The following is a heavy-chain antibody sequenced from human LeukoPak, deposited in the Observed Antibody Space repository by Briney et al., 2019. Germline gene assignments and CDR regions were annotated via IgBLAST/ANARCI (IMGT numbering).Heavy chain of an antibody. V-gene: IGHV3-23*01. D-gene: IGHD3-10*01. CDR3: AKDRYEYYYGSGSYLSGP. CDR2: ISGSGGST. Sequence: QSGGSLRLSCAASGFTFNTYAMSWVRQAPGRGLEWVSAISGSGGSTYYPDSVKGRFTISRDNSKNTLYLQMNSLRVEDTAVYYCAKDRYEYYYGSGSYLSGPWGQGTLVTVSS. CDR1: GFTFNTYA. J-gene: IGHJ5*02.